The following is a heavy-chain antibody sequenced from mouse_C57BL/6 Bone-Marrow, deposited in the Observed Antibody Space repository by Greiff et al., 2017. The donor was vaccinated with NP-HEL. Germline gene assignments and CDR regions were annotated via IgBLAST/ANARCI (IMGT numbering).Heavy chain of an antibody. CDR1: GFNIKDDY. J-gene: IGHJ2*01. CDR2: IDPENGDT. Sequence: EVKLMESGAELVRPGASVKLSCTASGFNIKDDYMHWVKQRPEQGLEWIGWIDPENGDTEYASKFQGKATITADTSSNTAYLQLSSLTSEDTAVYYCTLILRRGYWGQGTTLTVSS. V-gene: IGHV14-4*01. CDR3: TLILRRGY. D-gene: IGHD1-1*01.